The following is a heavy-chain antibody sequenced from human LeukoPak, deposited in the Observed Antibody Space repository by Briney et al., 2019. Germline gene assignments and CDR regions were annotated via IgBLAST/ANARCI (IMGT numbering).Heavy chain of an antibody. CDR3: ARETYCTNTSCPIGDHFDY. CDR2: ISSSSRYI. CDR1: GFTFSSYS. Sequence: GGSLRLSCAASGFTFSSYSMNWVRQAPGKGLEWVSSISSSSRYIYYADSMKGRFTISRDNAKNPLYLQMNSLRAEDTAVYYCARETYCTNTSCPIGDHFDYWGQGTLVTVSS. V-gene: IGHV3-21*01. D-gene: IGHD2-2*01. J-gene: IGHJ4*02.